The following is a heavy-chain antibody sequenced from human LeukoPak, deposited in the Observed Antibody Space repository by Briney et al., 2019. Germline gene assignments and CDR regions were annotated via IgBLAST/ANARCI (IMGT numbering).Heavy chain of an antibody. V-gene: IGHV3-48*03. CDR3: ARRPYCSGGTCYGMDV. CDR2: ISSSGSTI. CDR1: GFTISSYE. Sequence: SGGSLRLSCAASGFTISSYEMNWVRQAPGKGLEWVSYISSSGSTIYYADSVKGRFTISRDNAKNSLYLQMNSLIAEDTAAYYCARRPYCSGGTCYGMDVWGQGTTVTVSS. J-gene: IGHJ6*02. D-gene: IGHD2-15*01.